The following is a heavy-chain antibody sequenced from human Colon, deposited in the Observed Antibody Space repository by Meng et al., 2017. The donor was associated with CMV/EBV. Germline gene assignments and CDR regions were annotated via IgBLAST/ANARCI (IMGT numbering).Heavy chain of an antibody. Sequence: GGSLSLSCQGSGFTFSNYWIGWVRQMPGKGLEWMGIVFPDDSDTKYSPSFQGQVTISADRSKSTAYLQWSSLKASDTATYYCARHDCSSTTCEIYYYGVDLWGQGTTVTVSS. CDR2: VFPDDSDT. J-gene: IGHJ6*02. V-gene: IGHV5-51*01. CDR3: ARHDCSSTTCEIYYYGVDL. D-gene: IGHD2/OR15-2a*01. CDR1: GFTFSNYW.